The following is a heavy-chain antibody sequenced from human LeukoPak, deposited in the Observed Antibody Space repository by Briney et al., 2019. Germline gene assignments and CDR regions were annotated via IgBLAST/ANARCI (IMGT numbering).Heavy chain of an antibody. CDR1: GYTFTSYG. CDR2: INPNSGGT. CDR3: AREGGDTAMVDFDY. V-gene: IGHV1-2*02. J-gene: IGHJ4*02. Sequence: ASVKVSCKASGYTFTSYGISWVRQAPGQGLEWMGWINPNSGGTNYAQKFQGRVTMTRDTSISTAYMELSRLRSDDTAVYYCAREGGDTAMVDFDYWGQGTLVTVSS. D-gene: IGHD5-18*01.